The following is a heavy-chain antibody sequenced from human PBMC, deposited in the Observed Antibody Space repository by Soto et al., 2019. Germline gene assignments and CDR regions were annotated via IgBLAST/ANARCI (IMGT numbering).Heavy chain of an antibody. Sequence: EVQLVESGGCLVQPGRSLRLSCAASGFTVSSNYMSWVRQAPGKGLEWVSVIYSGGSTYYADSVKGRFTISRHNSKNTLYLQMNSLRAEDTAVYYCARERALEGGDDAFDICGQGTMVTVSS. V-gene: IGHV3-53*04. CDR2: IYSGGST. J-gene: IGHJ3*02. CDR3: ARERALEGGDDAFDI. CDR1: GFTVSSNY.